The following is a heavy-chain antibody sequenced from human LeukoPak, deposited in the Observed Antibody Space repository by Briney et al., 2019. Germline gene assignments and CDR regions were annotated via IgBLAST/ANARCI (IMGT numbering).Heavy chain of an antibody. V-gene: IGHV3-66*01. J-gene: IGHJ6*02. D-gene: IGHD5-24*01. Sequence: GGSLRLSCAASGFTVSSNYMSWVRQAPGKGLEWVSLIYSGGSTYYADSVKGRFTVSRDNSKNTLYLQMNSLRAEDTAVYYCASRDKGYYYGMDVWGQGTTVTVSS. CDR3: ASRDKGYYYGMDV. CDR2: IYSGGST. CDR1: GFTVSSNY.